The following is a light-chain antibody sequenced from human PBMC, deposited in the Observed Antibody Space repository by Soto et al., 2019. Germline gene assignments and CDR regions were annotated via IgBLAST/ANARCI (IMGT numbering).Light chain of an antibody. CDR3: QQRSNWSPRLT. CDR2: DAS. Sequence: EIVLTQSPATLSLSPGERATLSCRASQSVSTYLAWYQQKPGQAPRLLIYDASNRATGIPARFSGSRSGTAFTHTISSLEPEDCAVYYWQQRSNWSPRLTVGGGTKVEIK. CDR1: QSVSTY. V-gene: IGKV3-11*01. J-gene: IGKJ4*01.